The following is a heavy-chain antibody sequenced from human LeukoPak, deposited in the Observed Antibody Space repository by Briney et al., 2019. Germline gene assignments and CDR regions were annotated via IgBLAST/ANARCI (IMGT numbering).Heavy chain of an antibody. J-gene: IGHJ1*01. CDR3: AAQYRGYVRLFN. D-gene: IGHD5-12*01. V-gene: IGHV4-34*04. Sequence: SETPSLTRAVYGGSFSGFYWSWSRQPPGKGLEWIGEIIHSGITNHNPPLTSRATISVATPKNQFSLTLSSVTGAATAVYLCAAQYRGYVRLFNWGEGTL. CDR2: IIHSGIT. CDR1: GGSFSGFY.